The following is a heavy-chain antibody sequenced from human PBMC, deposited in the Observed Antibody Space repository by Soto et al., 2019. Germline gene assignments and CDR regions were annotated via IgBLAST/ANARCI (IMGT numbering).Heavy chain of an antibody. CDR1: GFTFSDYY. D-gene: IGHD1-26*01. CDR2: ISSGSSYT. J-gene: IGHJ4*02. Sequence: QVQLVESGGGLVKPGGSLRLSCAASGFTFSDYYMSWIRQAPGKGLEWVSYISSGSSYTNYADSVKGRFTISRDNAKNSLYLQMNSLRAEDTAVYYCARGTKWELRGYFDYWGQGTLVTVSS. CDR3: ARGTKWELRGYFDY. V-gene: IGHV3-11*06.